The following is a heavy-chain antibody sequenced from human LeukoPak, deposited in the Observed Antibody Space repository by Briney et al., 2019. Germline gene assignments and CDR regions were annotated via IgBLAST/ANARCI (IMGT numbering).Heavy chain of an antibody. J-gene: IGHJ6*04. Sequence: GGSLRLSCAAAGFTFSSYEMNWVRQAPGKGLEWVSYISSSGSTIYYADSVKGRFTISRDNAKNSLYLQMNSLRAADTAVYYCAELGITMIGGVWGKGTTVTISS. CDR1: GFTFSSYE. CDR3: AELGITMIGGV. V-gene: IGHV3-48*03. D-gene: IGHD3-10*02. CDR2: ISSSGSTI.